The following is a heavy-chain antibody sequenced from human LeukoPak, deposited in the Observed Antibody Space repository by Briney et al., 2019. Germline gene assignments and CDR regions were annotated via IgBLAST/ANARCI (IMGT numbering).Heavy chain of an antibody. CDR3: ARDKTVTRYFQH. V-gene: IGHV4-39*07. D-gene: IGHD4-17*01. Sequence: PSETVSLTCTVSGGSISSSSYYWGWIRQPPGKGLEWIGSIYYSGSTYYNPSLKSRVTISVDTSKNQFSLKLSSVTAADTAVYYCARDKTVTRYFQHWGQGTLVTVSS. CDR2: IYYSGST. J-gene: IGHJ1*01. CDR1: GGSISSSSYY.